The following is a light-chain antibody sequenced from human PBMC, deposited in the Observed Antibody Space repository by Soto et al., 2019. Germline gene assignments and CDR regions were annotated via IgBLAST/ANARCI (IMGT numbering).Light chain of an antibody. CDR1: SSNIGANS. Sequence: QSVLTQPPSASGTPGQRVTMSCFGSSSNIGANSVNWYQQLPGTAPKVLIYSTNQRPSGVPDRFSGSKSGTSASLAISGRRSEDEADYFCAAWDDSLSGGVFGGGTQLTVL. CDR3: AAWDDSLSGGV. CDR2: STN. J-gene: IGLJ2*01. V-gene: IGLV1-47*02.